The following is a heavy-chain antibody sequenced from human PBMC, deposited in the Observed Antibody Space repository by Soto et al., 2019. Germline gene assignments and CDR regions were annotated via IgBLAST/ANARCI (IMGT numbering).Heavy chain of an antibody. CDR1: GGSISSYY. CDR3: ARNGEDYYYGMDV. J-gene: IGHJ6*02. Sequence: SETLSLTCTVSGGSISSYYWSWIRQPPGKGLEWIGYIYYSGSTNYNPSLKSRVTISVDTSKNQFSLKLSSVTAADTAVYYCARNGEDYYYGMDVWGQGTTVTVSS. V-gene: IGHV4-59*01. D-gene: IGHD2-8*01. CDR2: IYYSGST.